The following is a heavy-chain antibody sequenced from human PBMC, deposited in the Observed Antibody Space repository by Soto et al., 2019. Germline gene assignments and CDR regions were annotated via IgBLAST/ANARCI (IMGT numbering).Heavy chain of an antibody. Sequence: SETLSLTCTVSGDSMSEYFWSWIRQSPGKGLEWIGYIYYLGSTDYNPSLKSRVTISVDTSKRQFSLRLTSVTAADTAVYYCARDGYDGSGSPYPAYWGPGTQVTVPQ. J-gene: IGHJ4*02. V-gene: IGHV4-59*01. D-gene: IGHD3-10*01. CDR3: ARDGYDGSGSPYPAY. CDR1: GDSMSEYF. CDR2: IYYLGST.